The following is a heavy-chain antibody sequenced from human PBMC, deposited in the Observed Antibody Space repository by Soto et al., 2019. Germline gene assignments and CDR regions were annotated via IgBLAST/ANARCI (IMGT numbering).Heavy chain of an antibody. D-gene: IGHD6-13*01. J-gene: IGHJ4*02. V-gene: IGHV4-59*08. Sequence: SETLSLTCTVSGGSISSYYWSWIRQPPGKGLEWIGYIYYSGSTNYNPSLKSRVTISVDTSKNQFSLKLSSVTAADTAVYYCARHAEAAAGIGYWGQGTLVTISS. CDR1: GGSISSYY. CDR3: ARHAEAAAGIGY. CDR2: IYYSGST.